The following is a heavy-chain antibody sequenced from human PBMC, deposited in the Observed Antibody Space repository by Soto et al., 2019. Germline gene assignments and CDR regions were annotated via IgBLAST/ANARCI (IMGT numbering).Heavy chain of an antibody. Sequence: QITLKESGPTLVKPTQTLTLTCTFSGLSLSTTGVGVGWIRQPPGKALEWLALIYWDDDKRYIPSLKSRLTLPKDPSQTQGVLTMTNMEPGDTAPYYCVQSRCGGDCLQSYSSHSYYGLDVWGQGTTVTVSS. CDR2: IYWDDDK. CDR3: VQSRCGGDCLQSYSSHSYYGLDV. J-gene: IGHJ6*02. CDR1: GLSLSTTGVG. D-gene: IGHD2-21*02. V-gene: IGHV2-5*02.